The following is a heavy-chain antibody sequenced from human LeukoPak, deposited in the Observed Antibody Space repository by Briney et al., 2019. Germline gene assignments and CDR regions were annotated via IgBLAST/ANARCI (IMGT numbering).Heavy chain of an antibody. CDR2: INPNSGGT. V-gene: IGHV1-2*02. CDR1: GYTFTGYY. D-gene: IGHD6-13*01. Sequence: ASVKVSCKASGYTFTGYYMHWVRQAPGQGLEWMGWINPNSGGTNYAQKFQGRVTMTRDTSISTAYMELSRLRSDDTAVYYCARADSSSWSRDAEYFQHSGQGTLVTVSS. J-gene: IGHJ1*01. CDR3: ARADSSSWSRDAEYFQH.